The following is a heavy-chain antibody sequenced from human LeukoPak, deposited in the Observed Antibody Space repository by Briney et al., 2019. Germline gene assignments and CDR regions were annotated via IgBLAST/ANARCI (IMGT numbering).Heavy chain of an antibody. J-gene: IGHJ4*02. D-gene: IGHD6-6*01. Sequence: GGSLRLSCAASGFTFSSYAMSWVRQAPGKGLEWVSAISGSGGSSYYADSVKGRFTSSRDNSKKTLYLQMNSLRAEDTAVYYCAKDRIAARSFSFDYWGQGTLVTVSS. CDR2: ISGSGGSS. CDR1: GFTFSSYA. CDR3: AKDRIAARSFSFDY. V-gene: IGHV3-23*01.